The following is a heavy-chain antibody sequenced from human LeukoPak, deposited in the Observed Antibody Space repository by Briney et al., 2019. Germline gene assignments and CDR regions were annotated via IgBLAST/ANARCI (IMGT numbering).Heavy chain of an antibody. J-gene: IGHJ4*02. V-gene: IGHV3-30-3*01. CDR3: ARSCGGSFFPFDY. CDR1: GFTFSNCA. CDR2: ISNDGTNK. D-gene: IGHD2-15*01. Sequence: GGSLRLSCAASGFTFSNCAMHWVRQAPGKGLDWLALISNDGTNKYFAGSVTGRLTISRDNSKNTLYLLMNSLTSEDTAVYFCARSCGGSFFPFDYWGQGTLVTVSS.